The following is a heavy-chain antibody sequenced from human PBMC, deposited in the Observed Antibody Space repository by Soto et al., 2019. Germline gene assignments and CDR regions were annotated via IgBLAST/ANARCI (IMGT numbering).Heavy chain of an antibody. CDR3: GRHNYGLDV. J-gene: IGHJ6*02. Sequence: PGESLKISCKASGTSITNHWIAWESQMPGKGLEWMGGIYLCDSDTRYSPSFQGQVSLSADKSISTAYLQWSSLKASDTGIYNCGRHNYGLDVWGQGTTVTVSS. CDR2: IYLCDSDT. CDR1: GTSITNHW. V-gene: IGHV5-51*01.